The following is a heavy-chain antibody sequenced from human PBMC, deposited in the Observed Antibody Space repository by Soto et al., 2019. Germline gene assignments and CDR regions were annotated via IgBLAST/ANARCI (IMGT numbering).Heavy chain of an antibody. V-gene: IGHV3-23*01. J-gene: IGHJ4*02. CDR3: ASRLVTLDYFDY. D-gene: IGHD4-4*01. CDR1: GFTFSSYA. CDR2: ISASGDTT. Sequence: GGSLRLSCAASGFTFSSYAMSWVRQAPGKGLEWVSSISASGDTTYYADSVKGRFTISRDNSKSTMYLQMNSLRGEDTAVYHCASRLVTLDYFDYWGQGILLTVSS.